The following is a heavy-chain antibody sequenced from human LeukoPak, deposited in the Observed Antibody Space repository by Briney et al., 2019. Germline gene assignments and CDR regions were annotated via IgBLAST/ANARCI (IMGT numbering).Heavy chain of an antibody. CDR1: GFTFSSYG. CDR3: AKTAMIKVIINTYPKGLNC. V-gene: IGHV3-23*01. J-gene: IGHJ4*02. D-gene: IGHD3-10*01. Sequence: GGSLRLSCAASGFTFSSYGMHWVRQAPGKGLEWVAAIYGRGETTYYADLVKGRFTISRDNSKNTLCLQMNSLRAEDTAVYYCAKTAMIKVIINTYPKGLNCWGQGTLVTVSS. CDR2: IYGRGETT.